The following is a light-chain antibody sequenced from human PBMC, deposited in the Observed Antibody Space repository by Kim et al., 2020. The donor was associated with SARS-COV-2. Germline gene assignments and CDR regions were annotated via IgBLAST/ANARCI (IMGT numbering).Light chain of an antibody. Sequence: VSPGQTASITCSGDKLGDKYACWYQQKPCQSPVLVIYQDSKRPSGIPERFSGSNSGNTATLTISGTQAMDEADYYCQAWDSSTANVFGTGTKVTVL. CDR2: QDS. CDR3: QAWDSSTANV. V-gene: IGLV3-1*01. CDR1: KLGDKY. J-gene: IGLJ1*01.